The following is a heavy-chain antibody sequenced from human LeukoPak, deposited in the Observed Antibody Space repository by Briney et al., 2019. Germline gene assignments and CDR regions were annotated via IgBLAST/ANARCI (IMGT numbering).Heavy chain of an antibody. D-gene: IGHD4-17*01. CDR1: GFTFSSYA. CDR2: ISYDGSNK. Sequence: QPGGSLRLSCAASGFTFSSYAMHWVRRAPGKGLEWVAVISYDGSNKYYADSVKGRFTISRDNSKNTLYLQMNSLRAEDTAVYYCARDPSSDYVMDYWGQGTLVTVSS. CDR3: ARDPSSDYVMDY. V-gene: IGHV3-30-3*01. J-gene: IGHJ4*02.